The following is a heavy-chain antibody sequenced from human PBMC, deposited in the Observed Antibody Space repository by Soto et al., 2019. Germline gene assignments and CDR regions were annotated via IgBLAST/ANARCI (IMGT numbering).Heavy chain of an antibody. CDR1: GYSISSDYS. Sequence: SETLSLTCAVSGYSISSDYSWGWIRQPPGKGLEWLGSIFHSGSTYYNPSLKSRVTISLDTSQNHFSLKLSSVTAADTAVYYCARENYYDGSGYYYYFDYWGHGTLVTVSS. D-gene: IGHD3-22*01. J-gene: IGHJ4*01. CDR2: IFHSGST. CDR3: ARENYYDGSGYYYYFDY. V-gene: IGHV4-38-2*02.